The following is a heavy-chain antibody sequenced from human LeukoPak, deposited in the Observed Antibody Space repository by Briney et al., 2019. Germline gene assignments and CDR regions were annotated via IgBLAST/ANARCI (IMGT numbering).Heavy chain of an antibody. CDR1: GGSISSGNW. J-gene: IGHJ4*02. V-gene: IGHV4-4*02. CDR3: ARGLAAAGTVRSQYDY. CDR2: IYQSGST. D-gene: IGHD6-13*01. Sequence: PSETLSLTCAVSGGSISSGNWWNWVRQSPGKGLEWIGEIYQSGSTTYNPSLKSRVTMSMDKSKNEFSLRLTSVTAADTAVYYCARGLAAAGTVRSQYDYWGQGTLVTVSS.